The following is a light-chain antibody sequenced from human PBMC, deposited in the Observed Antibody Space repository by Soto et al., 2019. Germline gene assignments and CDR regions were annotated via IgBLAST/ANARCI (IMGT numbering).Light chain of an antibody. V-gene: IGLV1-44*01. CDR2: SNN. CDR3: AAWDDSLNGPL. Sequence: QSVLTQPPSASGTPGQRVTISCSGSSSNIGSNTVNWYQQLPGTAPTLLIYSNNQRPSGVPDRFSGSKSGTSASLAVNGLQVGDEADYYCAAWDDSLNGPLFGRGTKLTVL. J-gene: IGLJ3*02. CDR1: SSNIGSNT.